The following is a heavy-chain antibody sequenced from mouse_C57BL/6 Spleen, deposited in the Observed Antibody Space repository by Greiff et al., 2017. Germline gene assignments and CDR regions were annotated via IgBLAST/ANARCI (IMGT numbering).Heavy chain of an antibody. V-gene: IGHV5-9*01. CDR3: ARQAYYTYAMDY. J-gene: IGHJ4*01. CDR2: ISGGGGNT. CDR1: GFTFSSYT. D-gene: IGHD2-12*01. Sequence: DVMLVESGGGLVKPGGSLKLSCAASGFTFSSYTMSWVRQTPEKRLEWVATISGGGGNTYYPDSVKGRFTISRDNAKNTLYLQMSSLRSEDTALYYCARQAYYTYAMDYWGKGTSVTVSS.